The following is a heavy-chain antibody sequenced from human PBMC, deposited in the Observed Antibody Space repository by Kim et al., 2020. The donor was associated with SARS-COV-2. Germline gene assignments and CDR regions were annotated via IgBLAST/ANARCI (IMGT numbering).Heavy chain of an antibody. Sequence: GGSLRLSCAASGFTFSSYSMNWVRQAPGKGLEWVSYISSSSSTIYYADSVKGRFTISRDNAKNSLYLQMNSLRDEDTAVYYCAREYSSSWYRPFDYWGQGTLVTVSS. V-gene: IGHV3-48*02. CDR2: ISSSSSTI. CDR1: GFTFSSYS. J-gene: IGHJ4*02. D-gene: IGHD6-13*01. CDR3: AREYSSSWYRPFDY.